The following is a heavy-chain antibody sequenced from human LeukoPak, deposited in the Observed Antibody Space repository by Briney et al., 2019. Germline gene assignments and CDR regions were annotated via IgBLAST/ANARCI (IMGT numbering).Heavy chain of an antibody. CDR1: GYTFTSYG. Sequence: GASVTDTLMATGYTFTSYGINWVRQAPGQGLEWMEWISAYNGNTNYAQKVQGRVTMTTDTSTSTAYMELRSLRSDDTAVYYCARPSIVGVSTAVDYWGPRVIVAVSS. CDR2: ISAYNGNT. CDR3: ARPSIVGVSTAVDY. J-gene: IGHJ4*03. D-gene: IGHD1-26*01. V-gene: IGHV1-18*01.